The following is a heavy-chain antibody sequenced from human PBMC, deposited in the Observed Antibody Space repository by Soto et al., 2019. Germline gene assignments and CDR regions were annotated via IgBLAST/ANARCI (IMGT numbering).Heavy chain of an antibody. CDR1: GFTFSSYA. V-gene: IGHV3-23*01. Sequence: EVQLLESGGRLVQPGGSLRLSCAASGFTFSSYAMSWVRQAPGKGLEWVSAISGSADSTYYADSVKGRFTISRDNSKNTLYLQMSSLRAEDTAVYYCARRSSGWYFDYWGQGTLVTVSS. CDR3: ARRSSGWYFDY. CDR2: ISGSADST. J-gene: IGHJ4*02. D-gene: IGHD6-19*01.